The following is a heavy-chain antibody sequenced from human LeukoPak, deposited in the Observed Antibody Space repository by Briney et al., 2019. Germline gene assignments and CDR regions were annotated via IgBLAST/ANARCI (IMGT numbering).Heavy chain of an antibody. CDR1: GYSFSTTD. V-gene: IGHV3-23*01. CDR3: AKDTPYIAAPSGGFDP. Sequence: GGSLRLSCAASGYSFSTTDMSWVRQTPGKGLEWVSGISGTNGITYYADSVKGRFTISRDNSKNTLYLQMNSLRAEDTAVYYCAKDTPYIAAPSGGFDPWGQGTLVTVSS. CDR2: ISGTNGIT. D-gene: IGHD6-6*01. J-gene: IGHJ5*02.